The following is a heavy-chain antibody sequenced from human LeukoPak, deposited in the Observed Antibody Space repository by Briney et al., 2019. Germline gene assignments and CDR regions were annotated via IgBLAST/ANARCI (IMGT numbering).Heavy chain of an antibody. D-gene: IGHD6-13*01. CDR1: GGTFSSYA. CDR3: ARDRRVGSWYFVY. Sequence: GASVKVSCKASGGTFSSYAISWVRQAPGQGLEWMGGIIPIFGTANYAQKFQGRVTITADESTSTAYMELSSLRSEDTAVYYCARDRRVGSWYFVYWGQGALVSV. V-gene: IGHV1-69*13. J-gene: IGHJ4*02. CDR2: IIPIFGTA.